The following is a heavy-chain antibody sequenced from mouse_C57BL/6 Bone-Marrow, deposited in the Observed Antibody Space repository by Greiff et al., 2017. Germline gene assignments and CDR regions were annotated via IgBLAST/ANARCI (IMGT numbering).Heavy chain of an antibody. V-gene: IGHV1-54*01. D-gene: IGHD2-4*01. J-gene: IGHJ4*01. CDR3: ARPGYYDYGDY. Sequence: QVQLQQSGAELVRPGTSVKVSCKASGYAFTNYLIEWVKQRPGQGLEWIGVINPGSGGTNYNEKFKGKATLTADKSSSTAYMQLSSLTSEDSAVYFCARPGYYDYGDYWGQGTSVTVSS. CDR1: GYAFTNYL. CDR2: INPGSGGT.